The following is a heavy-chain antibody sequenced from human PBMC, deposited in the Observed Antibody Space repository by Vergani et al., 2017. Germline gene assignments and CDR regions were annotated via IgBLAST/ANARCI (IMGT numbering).Heavy chain of an antibody. CDR2: ISGSSRTI. V-gene: IGHV3-48*01. Sequence: EVQLVESGGGLVKPGGSLRLSCAASGFTFGVSNMNWVRQAPGKGLEWVSSISGSSRTIFYADSVKGRFTISRDNAKNSLFLQMSSLRVEDTAVYYCAREIAGNVMASWGQGTLVTVSS. J-gene: IGHJ5*02. D-gene: IGHD4-23*01. CDR3: AREIAGNVMAS. CDR1: GFTFGVSN.